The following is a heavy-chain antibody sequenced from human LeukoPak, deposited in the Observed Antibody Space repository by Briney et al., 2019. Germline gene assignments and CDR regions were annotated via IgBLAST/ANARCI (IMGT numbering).Heavy chain of an antibody. CDR3: AKGHQATFLDY. CDR2: ISSTGDST. CDR1: GFTFSSYA. D-gene: IGHD5-24*01. V-gene: IGHV3-23*01. J-gene: IGHJ4*02. Sequence: PGGSLRLSCAVSGFTFSSYAMSWVRQTPGKGLEWVSTISSTGDSTYHADSVKGRFTISRDNSKNTLYLQMNSLRAEDTAVYYCAKGHQATFLDYWGQGTLVTVSS.